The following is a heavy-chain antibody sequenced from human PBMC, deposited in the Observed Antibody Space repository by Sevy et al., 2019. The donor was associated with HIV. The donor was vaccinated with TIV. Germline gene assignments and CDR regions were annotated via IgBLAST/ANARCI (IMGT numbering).Heavy chain of an antibody. CDR1: GGSISSSSYY. Sequence: SETLSLTCTVSGGSISSSSYYWGWIRQPPGKGLEWIGSIYYSGSTYYNPSLKSRVTISVDTSKNQFSLKLSSVTAADTVVYYCASRQTTVTTRVDYWGQGTLVTVSS. CDR3: ASRQTTVTTRVDY. J-gene: IGHJ4*02. V-gene: IGHV4-39*01. D-gene: IGHD4-17*01. CDR2: IYYSGST.